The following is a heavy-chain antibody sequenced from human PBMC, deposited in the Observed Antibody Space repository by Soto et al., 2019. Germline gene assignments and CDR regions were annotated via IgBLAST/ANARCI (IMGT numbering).Heavy chain of an antibody. J-gene: IGHJ5*02. D-gene: IGHD2-2*01. Sequence: SETLSLTCAVYGGSFSGYYWSWIRQPPGKGLEWIGEFNHSGSTNYNPSLKSRVTISVDTSKNQFSLKLSSVTAADTAVYYCARGDIVVVPAAIRVLRASLFDPWGQGTLVTVSS. CDR3: ARGDIVVVPAAIRVLRASLFDP. CDR1: GGSFSGYY. V-gene: IGHV4-34*01. CDR2: FNHSGST.